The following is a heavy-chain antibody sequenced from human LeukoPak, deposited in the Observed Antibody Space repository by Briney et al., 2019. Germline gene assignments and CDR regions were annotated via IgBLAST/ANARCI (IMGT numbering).Heavy chain of an antibody. CDR1: GSRFTSYW. J-gene: IGHJ4*02. CDR2: IYPGDSYT. Sequence: GEPLQISCKGSGSRFTSYWIGWVRQLPGKGLEWMGIIYPGDSYTRYSPSFQGHVTISADQSIRTAYLQWSSLTASDTAMYYCARIGYGSGRAFDYWGQGTLVTVSS. CDR3: ARIGYGSGRAFDY. D-gene: IGHD3-10*01. V-gene: IGHV5-51*01.